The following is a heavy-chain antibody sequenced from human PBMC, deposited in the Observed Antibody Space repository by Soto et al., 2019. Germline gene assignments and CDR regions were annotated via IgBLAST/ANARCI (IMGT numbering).Heavy chain of an antibody. D-gene: IGHD1-1*01. CDR2: IHGNNGDT. J-gene: IGHJ4*02. CDR3: ARDIDYNIDY. V-gene: IGHV1-18*01. CDR1: GYSFTNYG. Sequence: QVHLVQSGGEVREPGASVKVSCKSSGYSFTNYGISWVRQAPGQGLEWMGWIHGNNGDTQYAQKFRGRLSVTTDTSTDAAYMELRSLSSDDTAVYYCARDIDYNIDYWCQGTLVSVSS.